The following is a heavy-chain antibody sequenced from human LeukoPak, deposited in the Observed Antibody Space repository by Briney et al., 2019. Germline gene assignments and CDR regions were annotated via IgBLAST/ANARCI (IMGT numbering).Heavy chain of an antibody. Sequence: GASVKVSCKASGYTFTSYGISWVRQAPGQGLEWVGWISAYNGNTNYAQKLQGRVTLTTDTSTSTAYMELRSLRSDDTAVYYCARGSSSTEYYYYMDVWGKGTTVTVSS. CDR1: GYTFTSYG. D-gene: IGHD2-15*01. V-gene: IGHV1-18*01. CDR2: ISAYNGNT. J-gene: IGHJ6*03. CDR3: ARGSSSTEYYYYMDV.